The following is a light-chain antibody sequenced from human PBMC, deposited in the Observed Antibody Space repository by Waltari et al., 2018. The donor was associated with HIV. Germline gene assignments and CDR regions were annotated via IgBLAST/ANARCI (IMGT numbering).Light chain of an antibody. J-gene: IGLJ2*01. V-gene: IGLV2-14*03. CDR1: SSDIGGYNY. CDR3: SSYTISSTLE. Sequence: QSALTQSASVSGSPGQSITISCTGTSSDIGGYNYVSWYQQHPGKAPKLMIYDVNNRPSGVSNRFSGSKSGNTASLTISGLQAEDEADYYCSSYTISSTLEFGGGTKLTVL. CDR2: DVN.